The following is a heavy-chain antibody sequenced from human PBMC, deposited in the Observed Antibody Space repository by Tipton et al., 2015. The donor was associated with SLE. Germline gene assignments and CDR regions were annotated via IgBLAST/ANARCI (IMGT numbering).Heavy chain of an antibody. V-gene: IGHV4-59*08. Sequence: TLSLTCTVSGGSISSYYWSWIRLPPGKGPEWIGYIYYSGSTNYNPSLKSRVTISVDTSKNQFSLKLSSVTAADTAVYYCARSIPLAIAVAGTLAFDIWGQGTMVTVSS. J-gene: IGHJ3*02. D-gene: IGHD6-19*01. CDR1: GGSISSYY. CDR2: IYYSGST. CDR3: ARSIPLAIAVAGTLAFDI.